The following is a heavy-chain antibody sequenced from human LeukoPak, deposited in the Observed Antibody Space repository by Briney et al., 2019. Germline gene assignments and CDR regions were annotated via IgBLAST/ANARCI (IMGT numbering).Heavy chain of an antibody. CDR1: GFTFSSYW. D-gene: IGHD6-19*01. CDR3: ARVWSGWWF. V-gene: IGHV3-7*01. Sequence: GGSLRLSCAASGFTFSSYWMSWVRQAPGKGLEWVANIKQDVSEKYYVDSVKGRFTICRDNAKNSLYLQMSSLRADDTAVYYCARVWSGWWFWGQGTLLTVSS. J-gene: IGHJ4*02. CDR2: IKQDVSEK.